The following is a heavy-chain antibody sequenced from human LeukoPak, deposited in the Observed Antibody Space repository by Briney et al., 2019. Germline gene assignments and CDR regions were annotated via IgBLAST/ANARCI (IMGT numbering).Heavy chain of an antibody. CDR3: ARGVWLRWLQNWFDP. Sequence: PSETLSLTCAVYGGSFSGYYWSWIRQPPGKGLEWIGGINHSGSTNYNPSLKSRVTISVDTSKNQFSLKLSSVTAADTAVYYCARGVWLRWLQNWFDPWGQGTLVTVSS. J-gene: IGHJ5*02. D-gene: IGHD5-24*01. CDR1: GGSFSGYY. CDR2: INHSGST. V-gene: IGHV4-34*01.